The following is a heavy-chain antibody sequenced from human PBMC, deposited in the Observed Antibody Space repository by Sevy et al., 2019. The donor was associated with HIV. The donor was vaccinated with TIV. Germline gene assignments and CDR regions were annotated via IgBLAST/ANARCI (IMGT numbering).Heavy chain of an antibody. CDR2: ISFSGGST. CDR3: AKDRVSGTYYTGDFDY. Sequence: GGSLRLSCAASGFTFSTYAMTWVRQAQGKGLEWVSVISFSGGSTYYADSVKGRFTISRDNSKNTLYLQMISLRAEDTAVYYCAKDRVSGTYYTGDFDYWGQGTLVTVSS. J-gene: IGHJ4*02. D-gene: IGHD3-10*01. V-gene: IGHV3-23*01. CDR1: GFTFSTYA.